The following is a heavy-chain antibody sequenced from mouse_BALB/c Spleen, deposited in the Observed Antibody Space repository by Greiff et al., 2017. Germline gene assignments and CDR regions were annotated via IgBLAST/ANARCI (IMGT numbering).Heavy chain of an antibody. CDR1: GYTFTSYY. CDR2: INPSNGGT. J-gene: IGHJ1*01. CDR3: TRKWEYAYWYFDV. Sequence: QVQLQQSGAELVKPGASVKLSCKASGYTFTSYYMYWVKQRPGQGLEWIGEINPSNGGTNFNEKFKSKATLTVDKSSSTAYMQLSSLTSEDSAVYYCTRKWEYAYWYFDVWGAGTTVTVSS. D-gene: IGHD1-3*01. V-gene: IGHV1S81*02.